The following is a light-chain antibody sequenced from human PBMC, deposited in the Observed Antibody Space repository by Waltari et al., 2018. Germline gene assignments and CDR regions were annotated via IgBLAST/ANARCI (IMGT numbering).Light chain of an antibody. J-gene: IGLJ3*02. CDR1: SSDIGGYHY. Sequence: QSALTQPASVSGSPGQSLTISCIGTSSDIGGYHYVSWYQQHPGKAPKVMIYDVTKRPSGVSNRFSGSKSGSTASLTISGLQAEDEADYYCSSYTSSNTWVFGGGTKLTVL. CDR2: DVT. V-gene: IGLV2-14*01. CDR3: SSYTSSNTWV.